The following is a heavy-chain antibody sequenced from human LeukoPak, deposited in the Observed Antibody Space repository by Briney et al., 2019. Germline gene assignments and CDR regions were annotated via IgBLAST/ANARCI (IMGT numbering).Heavy chain of an antibody. CDR1: GFTFSSYG. CDR3: ARDAAVYGMDV. V-gene: IGHV3-33*08. D-gene: IGHD6-25*01. J-gene: IGHJ6*02. CDR2: IWYDGSNK. Sequence: PGGSLRLSRAASGFTFSSYGMHWVRQAPGKGLEWVAVIWYDGSNKYYADSVKGRFTISRDNSKNTLYLQMNSLRAEDTAVYYCARDAAVYGMDVWGQGTTVTVSS.